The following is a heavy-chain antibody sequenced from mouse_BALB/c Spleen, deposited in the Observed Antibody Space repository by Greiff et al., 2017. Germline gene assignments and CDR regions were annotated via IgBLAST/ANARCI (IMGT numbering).Heavy chain of an antibody. CDR2: ISTYYGDA. CDR1: GYTFTDYA. J-gene: IGHJ2*01. Sequence: VKLQESGAELVRPGVSVKISCKGSGYTFTDYAMHWVKQSHAKSLEWIGVISTYYGDASYNQKFKGKATMTVDKSSSTAYMELARLTSEDSAIYYCARSIENWDFDYWGQGTTLTVSS. D-gene: IGHD4-1*01. CDR3: ARSIENWDFDY. V-gene: IGHV1S137*01.